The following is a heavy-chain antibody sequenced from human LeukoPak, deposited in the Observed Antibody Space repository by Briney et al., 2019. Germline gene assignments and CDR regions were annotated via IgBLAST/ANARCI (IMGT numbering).Heavy chain of an antibody. Sequence: ASVKVSCKASGYSFATYDINWVRQATGQGLEWMGWMNPNSGNTGYAQRFQGRVTMTRDTSISTAYMELNSLTSEDTAVYYCAKNVRDTGTFDYWGQGTLVTVSS. CDR1: GYSFATYD. CDR3: AKNVRDTGTFDY. CDR2: MNPNSGNT. D-gene: IGHD5-18*01. V-gene: IGHV1-8*01. J-gene: IGHJ4*02.